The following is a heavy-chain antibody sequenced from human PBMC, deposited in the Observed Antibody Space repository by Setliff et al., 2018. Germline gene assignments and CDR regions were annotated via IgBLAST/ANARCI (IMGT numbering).Heavy chain of an antibody. CDR2: INLNTGNI. CDR3: ARDTLALGDITLFDY. D-gene: IGHD3-16*01. V-gene: IGHV1-2*02. J-gene: IGHJ4*02. CDR1: GFTFTDYL. Sequence: CKASGFTFTDYLMNWMRQAPEQGLEWMGRINLNTGNIFYAQEFQGRVTLTRDTSISTAYMELTGLKYDDTAIYYCARDTLALGDITLFDYWGQGTLVTVSS.